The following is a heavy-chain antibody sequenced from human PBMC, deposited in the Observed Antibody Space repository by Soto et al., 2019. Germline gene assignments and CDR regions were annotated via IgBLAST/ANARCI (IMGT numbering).Heavy chain of an antibody. J-gene: IGHJ6*02. CDR1: GYTFTSYG. Sequence: RASVKVSCKASGYTFTSYGISWVRQAPGQGLEWMGWISAYNGNTNYAQKLQGRVTMTTDTSTSTAYMELRSLRSDDTAVYYCARGCSSTSCRSYGMDVWGQGTTVTVS. D-gene: IGHD2-2*01. CDR3: ARGCSSTSCRSYGMDV. CDR2: ISAYNGNT. V-gene: IGHV1-18*04.